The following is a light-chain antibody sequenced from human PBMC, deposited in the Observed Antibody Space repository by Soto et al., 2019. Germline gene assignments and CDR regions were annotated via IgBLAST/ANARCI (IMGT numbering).Light chain of an antibody. CDR2: DVS. CDR1: SSDVGGYNY. V-gene: IGLV2-14*01. CDR3: SSYTSSSTLVV. Sequence: QLVLTQPASVSGSPGQSITISCNGTSSDVGGYNYVSWYQQHPGKAPKLMIYDVSNRPSGVSNRFSGSKSGNTASLTISGLQAEDEADYYCSSYTSSSTLVVFGGGTKLTVL. J-gene: IGLJ2*01.